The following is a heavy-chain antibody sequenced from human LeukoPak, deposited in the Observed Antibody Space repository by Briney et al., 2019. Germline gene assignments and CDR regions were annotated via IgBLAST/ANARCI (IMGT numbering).Heavy chain of an antibody. J-gene: IGHJ6*03. CDR3: AGIVVDYYYYMDV. D-gene: IGHD3-22*01. Sequence: SSETPSLTCTVSGGSISSGSYYWSWIRQPAGKGLEWIGRIYTSGSTNYNPSLKSRVTISVDTSKNQFSLKLSSVTAADTAVYYCAGIVVDYYYYMDVWGKGTTVTISS. V-gene: IGHV4-61*02. CDR1: GGSISSGSYY. CDR2: IYTSGST.